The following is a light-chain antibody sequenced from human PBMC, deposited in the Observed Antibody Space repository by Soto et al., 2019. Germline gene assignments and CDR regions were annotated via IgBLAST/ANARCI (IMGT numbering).Light chain of an antibody. J-gene: IGLJ1*01. Sequence: QSVLTQPASVSGSPGQSITIPCTGSSSTIGSYDLVSWYQHHPDKAPRLMIYEDSKRPSGVSDRFSGSKSGNTASLTISGLRAEDEADYYCSSYAGRSSYVFGTGIKVTVL. CDR1: SSTIGSYDL. CDR3: SSYAGRSSYV. V-gene: IGLV2-23*01. CDR2: EDS.